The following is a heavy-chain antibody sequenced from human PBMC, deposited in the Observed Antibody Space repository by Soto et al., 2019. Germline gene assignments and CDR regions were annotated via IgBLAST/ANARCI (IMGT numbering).Heavy chain of an antibody. CDR3: ARNMDYYYGRGSGNGHGV. D-gene: IGHD3-10*02. J-gene: IGHJ6*02. CDR1: GYTFTAYY. CDR2: INPKFGDT. V-gene: IGHV1-2*02. Sequence: QVQLEQSGAEVKEPGDSVRVSCEASGYTFTAYYIHWVRQAPGQGLEWMGWINPKFGDTTYAQDFQGRVSMTRDMSISTVYMELSRLTSDDTAIYYCARNMDYYYGRGSGNGHGVWGQGTTVTVFS.